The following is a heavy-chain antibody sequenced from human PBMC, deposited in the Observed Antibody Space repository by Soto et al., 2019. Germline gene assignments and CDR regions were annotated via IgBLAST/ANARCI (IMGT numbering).Heavy chain of an antibody. CDR1: GFTFSSYS. V-gene: IGHV3-21*01. Sequence: GGSLRLSCAASGFTFSSYSMNWVRQAPGKGLEWVSSISSSSSYIYYADSVKGRFTISRDNAKNSLYLQMNSLRAEDTAVYYCARLWDSDFWSGYLYYYYYGMDVWGRGTTVTVSS. J-gene: IGHJ6*02. CDR2: ISSSSSYI. D-gene: IGHD3-3*01. CDR3: ARLWDSDFWSGYLYYYYYGMDV.